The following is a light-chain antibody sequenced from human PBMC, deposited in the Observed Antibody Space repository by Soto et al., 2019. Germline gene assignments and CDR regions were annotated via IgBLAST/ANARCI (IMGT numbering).Light chain of an antibody. V-gene: IGLV2-14*03. J-gene: IGLJ1*01. CDR3: SSYSTSSTF. Sequence: QSALTQPAAVSGSRGQSITISCTGTSSDVGGYNYVSWYQQHPGKAPQLIIYDVSDRPSGVSNRFSGSKSGNTASLTISGLQAEDEADYYCSSYSTSSTFFGTGTKLTVL. CDR1: SSDVGGYNY. CDR2: DVS.